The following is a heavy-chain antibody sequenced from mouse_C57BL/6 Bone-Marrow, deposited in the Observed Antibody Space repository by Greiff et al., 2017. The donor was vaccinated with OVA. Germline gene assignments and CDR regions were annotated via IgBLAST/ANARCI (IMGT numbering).Heavy chain of an antibody. J-gene: IGHJ3*01. CDR3: ARGGTSPFAY. D-gene: IGHD4-1*01. Sequence: EVKLVESGPELVKPGASVKISCKASGYSFTGYYMNWVKQSPEKSLEWIGEINPSTGGTTYNQKFKAKATLTVDKSSSTAYMQLKSLTSEDSAVYYCARGGTSPFAYWGQGTLVTVSA. CDR1: GYSFTGYY. CDR2: INPSTGGT. V-gene: IGHV1-42*01.